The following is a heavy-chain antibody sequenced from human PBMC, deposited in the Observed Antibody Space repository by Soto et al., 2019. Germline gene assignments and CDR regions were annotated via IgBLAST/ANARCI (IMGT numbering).Heavy chain of an antibody. V-gene: IGHV3-13*04. CDR3: ARGGIPPGYGLDV. Sequence: GGSLRLSCAASGFTFSSYDMHWVRQGTGQGLEWVSTIGIADNRDYLSSVTGRFTISRDDAENSLYLQMNNLKAGDTAVYYCARGGIPPGYGLDVWGQGTTVTVSS. D-gene: IGHD6-13*01. CDR1: GFTFSSYD. CDR2: IGIADNR. J-gene: IGHJ6*02.